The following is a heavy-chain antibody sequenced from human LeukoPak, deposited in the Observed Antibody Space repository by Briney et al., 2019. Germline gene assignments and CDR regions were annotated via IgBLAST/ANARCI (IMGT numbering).Heavy chain of an antibody. J-gene: IGHJ4*02. V-gene: IGHV3-33*06. CDR1: GFILNDYG. Sequence: GRSLRLSCAASGFILNDYGMHGVRQAPGKGLEWVADIWFDKNQHFADSVKGRFAISRDNSKNTLYLQMNSLRAEDTAVYYCAKSPSSSTTVTKQIDYWGQGTLVTVSS. CDR3: AKSPSSSTTVTKQIDY. D-gene: IGHD4-11*01. CDR2: IWFDKNQ.